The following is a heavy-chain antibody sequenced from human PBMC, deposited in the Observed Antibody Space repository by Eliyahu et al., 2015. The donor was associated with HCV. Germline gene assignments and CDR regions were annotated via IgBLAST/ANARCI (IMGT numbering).Heavy chain of an antibody. CDR3: ARSPAGDYENVDY. CDR1: GFTFSTYH. CDR2: IDSSSSTI. J-gene: IGHJ4*02. V-gene: IGHV3-48*02. D-gene: IGHD4-17*01. Sequence: EVQLVESGGGLVQPGGXXXLSXXASGFTFSTYHMXWVRQAPGKGLEWVSYIDSSSSTIYYADSVKGRFTISRDNAKNSLYLQMNSLRDEDTAVYYCARSPAGDYENVDYWGQGTLVTVSS.